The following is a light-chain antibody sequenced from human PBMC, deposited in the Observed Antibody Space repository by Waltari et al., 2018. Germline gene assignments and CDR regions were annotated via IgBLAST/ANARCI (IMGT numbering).Light chain of an antibody. V-gene: IGLV2-14*01. CDR2: EVS. CDR1: SSDVGGYSY. J-gene: IGLJ1*01. CDR3: SSYTSSSTLYV. Sequence: QSALTQPASVSGSPGQSITISCTGTSSDVGGYSYVSWYQQHPGKAPKLMIYEVSYRPSGVSDRFSGSKSGNTASLTISGLQADDEADYYCSSYTSSSTLYVFGTGTKVTVL.